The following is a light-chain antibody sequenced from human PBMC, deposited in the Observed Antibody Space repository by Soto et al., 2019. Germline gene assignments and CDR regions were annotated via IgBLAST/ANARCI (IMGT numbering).Light chain of an antibody. CDR2: SNN. Sequence: QSVLTQPPSASGTPGQRVSISCSGSSSNIGSNSVNWYQQLPGTAPKLLIYSNNQRPSGVPDRISGSKSGTSASLAISVLQSEDEADYYCAAWDDSLNGPVFGSGTKVTVL. CDR1: SSNIGSNS. J-gene: IGLJ1*01. V-gene: IGLV1-44*01. CDR3: AAWDDSLNGPV.